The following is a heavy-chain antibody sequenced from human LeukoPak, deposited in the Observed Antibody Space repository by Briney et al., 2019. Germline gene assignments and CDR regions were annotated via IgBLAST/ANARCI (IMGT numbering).Heavy chain of an antibody. J-gene: IGHJ6*03. Sequence: GGSLRLSCAASGFTFSSYGMHWVRQAPGKGLEWVAFIRYDGSNKYYADSVMGRFTISRDNSKNTLYLQMNSLRAEDTAVYYCAKDPFGIDYMDVWGKGTTVTISS. V-gene: IGHV3-30*02. CDR1: GFTFSSYG. D-gene: IGHD2/OR15-2a*01. CDR2: IRYDGSNK. CDR3: AKDPFGIDYMDV.